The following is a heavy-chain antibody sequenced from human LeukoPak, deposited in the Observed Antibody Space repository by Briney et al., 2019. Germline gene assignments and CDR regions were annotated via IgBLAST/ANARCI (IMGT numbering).Heavy chain of an antibody. CDR3: ASLRSGSYFVGAFDI. V-gene: IGHV4-59*01. J-gene: IGHJ3*02. CDR1: GGSISSYY. D-gene: IGHD1-26*01. Sequence: PSETLSLTCTVSGGSISSYYWSWIRQPPGKGLEWIGYIYYSGSTNYNPSLKSRVTISVDTSKNQFSLNLSSVTAADTAVYYCASLRSGSYFVGAFDIWGQGTMVTVSS. CDR2: IYYSGST.